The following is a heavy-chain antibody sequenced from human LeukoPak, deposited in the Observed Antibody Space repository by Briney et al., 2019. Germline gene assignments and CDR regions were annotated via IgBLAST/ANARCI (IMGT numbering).Heavy chain of an antibody. CDR1: GFTFSNYA. J-gene: IGHJ4*02. CDR3: AKWGDYDVLTGYYVSDY. CDR2: ITGSGGNT. Sequence: PGASLRLSCAASGFTFSNYAMSWVRQAPGKGLEWVSAITGSGGNTYYADSAKGRFTISRVNSKNTVFLQMNSLRAEDTAVYYCAKWGDYDVLTGYYVSDYWGQGTLVTVSS. V-gene: IGHV3-23*01. D-gene: IGHD3-9*01.